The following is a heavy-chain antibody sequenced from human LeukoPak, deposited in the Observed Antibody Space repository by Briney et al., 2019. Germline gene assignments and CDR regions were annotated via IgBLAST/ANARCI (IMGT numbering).Heavy chain of an antibody. J-gene: IGHJ6*02. D-gene: IGHD3-10*01. V-gene: IGHV3-33*01. CDR3: ARESMVRGSYYYYYYGMDV. Sequence: PGRSLRLSCAASGFTFSSYGMHWVRQAPGKGLEWVAVIWYDGSNKYYADSVKGRFTISRDNSKNTLYLQMNSLRAEDTAAYYCARESMVRGSYYYYYYGMDVWGQGTTVTVSS. CDR1: GFTFSSYG. CDR2: IWYDGSNK.